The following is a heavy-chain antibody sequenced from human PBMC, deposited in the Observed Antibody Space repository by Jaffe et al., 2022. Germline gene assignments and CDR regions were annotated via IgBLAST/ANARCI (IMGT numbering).Heavy chain of an antibody. CDR3: AKDLYYGSGSYHHRGNDAFDI. D-gene: IGHD3-10*01. J-gene: IGHJ3*02. CDR2: IRYDGSNK. Sequence: QVQLVESGGGVVQPGGSLRLSCAASGFTFSSYGMHWVRQAPGKGLEWVAFIRYDGSNKYYADSVKGRFTISRDNSKNTLYLQMNSLRAEDTAVYYCAKDLYYGSGSYHHRGNDAFDIWGQGTMVTVSS. CDR1: GFTFSSYG. V-gene: IGHV3-30*02.